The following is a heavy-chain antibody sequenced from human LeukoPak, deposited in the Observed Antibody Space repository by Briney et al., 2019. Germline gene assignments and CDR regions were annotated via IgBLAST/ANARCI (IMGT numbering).Heavy chain of an antibody. CDR1: GGSISSSSYY. D-gene: IGHD2-15*01. V-gene: IGHV4-39*07. J-gene: IGHJ6*03. Sequence: SETLSLTCTVSGGSISSSSYYWAWIRHPPGKGLERIGSIHYSGSTYYNPSLQSRVTISIDTSKNQFSLKLRFVTATDTAVYYCARVRCSGGSCPYYYYYYYMDVWGKGTTVTVSS. CDR2: IHYSGST. CDR3: ARVRCSGGSCPYYYYYYYMDV.